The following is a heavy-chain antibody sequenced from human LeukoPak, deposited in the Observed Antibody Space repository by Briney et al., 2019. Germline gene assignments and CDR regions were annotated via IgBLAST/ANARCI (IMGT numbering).Heavy chain of an antibody. CDR3: LRVETYAYYDS. CDR2: ISSSSSTI. V-gene: IGHV3-48*01. D-gene: IGHD4-23*01. J-gene: IGHJ4*02. Sequence: PGVYLRLSCAASGFTFSTHSMVWDRQAPGKGLECVSYISSSSSTIYYADSVKGRFTISRDNAENSVYLQMNSLRAEDTAVYYCLRVETYAYYDSWGQGTLVTVSS. CDR1: GFTFSTHS.